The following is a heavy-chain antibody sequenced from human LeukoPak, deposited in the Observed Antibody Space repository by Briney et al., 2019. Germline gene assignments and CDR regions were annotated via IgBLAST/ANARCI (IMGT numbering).Heavy chain of an antibody. Sequence: SETLSLTCAVSGGSISSSNWWSWVRQPPGQGLEWIGEIYHSGSTNYNPSLKSRVTISVDKSKNQFSLKLSSVTAADTAVYYCARDTGDSSGYYYDYWGQGTLVTVSS. CDR3: ARDTGDSSGYYYDY. V-gene: IGHV4-4*02. D-gene: IGHD3-22*01. CDR2: IYHSGST. J-gene: IGHJ4*02. CDR1: GGSISSSNW.